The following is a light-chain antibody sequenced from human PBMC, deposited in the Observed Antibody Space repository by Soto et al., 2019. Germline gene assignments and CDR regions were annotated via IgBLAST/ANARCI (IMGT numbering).Light chain of an antibody. CDR1: QSISSY. Sequence: DIQMTQSPSSLSASVGDRVTITCRASQSISSYLNWYQQKPGKAPKLLIYAASSLQSGVPSRFSGSGSVTDFSLTSSSLQPEDFATYYCQRSYSTLFTFGPGTKVDIK. J-gene: IGKJ3*01. V-gene: IGKV1-39*01. CDR2: AAS. CDR3: QRSYSTLFT.